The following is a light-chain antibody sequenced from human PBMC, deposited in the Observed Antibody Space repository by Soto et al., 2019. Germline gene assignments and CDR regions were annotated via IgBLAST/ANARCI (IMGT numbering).Light chain of an antibody. CDR2: SNN. Sequence: QPVLTQPPSASGTPGQRVTISCSGSSSNIGGNYVYWYEQLPGRAPKLLIYSNNERPSGVPGRFSGSKSGTVASLAISGLRSEDEADYYCATWDDSLSGVVFGGGTKLTVL. CDR1: SSNIGGNY. V-gene: IGLV1-47*02. CDR3: ATWDDSLSGVV. J-gene: IGLJ3*02.